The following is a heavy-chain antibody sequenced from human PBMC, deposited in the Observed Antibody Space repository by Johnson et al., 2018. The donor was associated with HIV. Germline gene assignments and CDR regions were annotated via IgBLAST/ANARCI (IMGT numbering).Heavy chain of an antibody. V-gene: IGHV3-23*01. CDR2: IGTSSDT. D-gene: IGHD3-10*01. J-gene: IGHJ3*01. Sequence: VLLLESGGGLVQPGGSLRLSCAASGFTFSSYAMSWVRQAPGKGLEWVSGIGTSSDTYYPGSVKGRFTISRDNSKNTLYLQMNSLRSEDTSVYYCAKNWGSYGSEIDVWGQGIMVTVSS. CDR3: AKNWGSYGSEIDV. CDR1: GFTFSSYA.